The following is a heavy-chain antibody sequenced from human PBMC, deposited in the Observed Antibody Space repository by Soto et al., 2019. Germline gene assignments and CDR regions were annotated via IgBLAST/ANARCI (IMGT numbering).Heavy chain of an antibody. CDR1: GGSISSYY. J-gene: IGHJ6*02. Sequence: SETLSLTCTVSGGSISSYYWSWIRQPAGKGLEWIGRIYTSGSTNYNPSLKSRVTMSVDTSKNQFSLKLSSVTAADTAVYYCARDRYRYGYGGYYYYYGMDVWGQGTSVTVS. V-gene: IGHV4-4*07. D-gene: IGHD5-18*01. CDR2: IYTSGST. CDR3: ARDRYRYGYGGYYYYYGMDV.